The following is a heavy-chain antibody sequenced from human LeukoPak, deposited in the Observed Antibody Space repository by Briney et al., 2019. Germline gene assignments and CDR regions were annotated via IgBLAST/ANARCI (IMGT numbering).Heavy chain of an antibody. J-gene: IGHJ4*02. CDR1: GFTFSSYA. CDR3: ARDTGKFVAVAAY. CDR2: ISSNVGST. D-gene: IGHD6-19*01. Sequence: GGSLRLSCAASGFTFSSYAMHWVRQAPEKGLEYVSAISSNVGSTYYANSVKGRFTISRDNSKNTLYLQMGSLRAEDMAVYYCARDTGKFVAVAAYWGQGTLVTVSS. V-gene: IGHV3-64*01.